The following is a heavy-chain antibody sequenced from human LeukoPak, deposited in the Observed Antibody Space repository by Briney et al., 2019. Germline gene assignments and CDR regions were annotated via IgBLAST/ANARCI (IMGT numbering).Heavy chain of an antibody. CDR3: ARDSAAMIVVVTWFDP. CDR2: ISAYNGNT. J-gene: IGHJ5*02. Sequence: ASVKVSCKASGYTFTSYGISWVRQAPGQGLEWMGWISAYNGNTNYAQKLQGRVTMTTDTSTSTAYMELRSLRSDDTAVYYCARDSAAMIVVVTWFDPWGQGTLVTVSS. D-gene: IGHD3-22*01. V-gene: IGHV1-18*01. CDR1: GYTFTSYG.